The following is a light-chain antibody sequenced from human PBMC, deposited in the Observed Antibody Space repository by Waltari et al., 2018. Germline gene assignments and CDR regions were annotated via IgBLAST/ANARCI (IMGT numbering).Light chain of an antibody. CDR3: QQFSRTPCT. Sequence: DIQMTQSPSSLSASTGDRVTITCRTTQDVRNSVAWYQQRPGKAPSLLVYDASTLEGGVPSRFSGGGSGTLYTLIINGLQPEDFATYYCQQFSRTPCTFGQGTKL. J-gene: IGKJ2*02. CDR2: DAS. CDR1: QDVRNS. V-gene: IGKV1-NL1*01.